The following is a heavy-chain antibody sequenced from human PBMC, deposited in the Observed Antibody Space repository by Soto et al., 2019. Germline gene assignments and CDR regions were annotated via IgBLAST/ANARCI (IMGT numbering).Heavy chain of an antibody. J-gene: IGHJ4*02. V-gene: IGHV3-74*01. Sequence: EVQLVESGGGLVQPGGSLRLSCAVSGITFRSYWMHWIRQAPGKGLVWVSHINSNASIINYADSVKGRFTISRDNARNTRYLQMNSLRVDDTAIYYCASDAAAGLKFWGQGTLVTVSS. CDR1: GITFRSYW. CDR2: INSNASII. CDR3: ASDAAAGLKF. D-gene: IGHD6-13*01.